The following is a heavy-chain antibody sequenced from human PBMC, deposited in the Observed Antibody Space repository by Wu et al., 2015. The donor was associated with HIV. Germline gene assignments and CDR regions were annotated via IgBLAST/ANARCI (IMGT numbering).Heavy chain of an antibody. V-gene: IGHV1-18*04. CDR3: AREPLDGYNLNYFDY. J-gene: IGHJ4*02. D-gene: IGHD5-24*01. Sequence: QVQLVQSGAEVKKPGASVRISCKASGYAFIRYGISWVRQAPGQGLEWMGWISAYNGNTNYAQKLQGRVTMTTDTSTSTAYMELRSLRSDDTAVYYCAREPLDGYNLNYFDYWGQGTLVTVSS. CDR1: GYAFIRYG. CDR2: ISAYNGNT.